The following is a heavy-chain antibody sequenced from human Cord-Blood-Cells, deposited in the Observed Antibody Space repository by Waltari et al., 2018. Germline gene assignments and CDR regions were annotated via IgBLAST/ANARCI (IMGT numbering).Heavy chain of an antibody. CDR3: ARDFRGAFDI. D-gene: IGHD3-16*01. V-gene: IGHV3-33*01. Sequence: QVQLVESGGGVVQPGRSLRLSCAASGFTFSSYGMHWVRQAPGKGLEWVAVIWYDGSKKYYADSVKGRFTIARDNSKNTLYLQMNSLRAEDTAVYYCARDFRGAFDIWGQGTMVTVSS. J-gene: IGHJ3*02. CDR2: IWYDGSKK. CDR1: GFTFSSYG.